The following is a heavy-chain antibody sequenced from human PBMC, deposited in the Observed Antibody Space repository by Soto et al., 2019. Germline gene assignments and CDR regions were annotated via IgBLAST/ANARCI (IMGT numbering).Heavy chain of an antibody. CDR2: IFYSGNS. CDR1: GASITSYY. V-gene: IGHV4-59*08. CDR3: ARHRGDEYDDIWGKYNWFDP. D-gene: IGHD3-16*01. J-gene: IGHJ5*02. Sequence: SDTLSLTCTVSGASITSYYWSWIRQPPGTGLEWLGYIFYSGNSNYNPSLKRRVTISVDTSRNQFSLKLSSVTAADTAVYFCARHRGDEYDDIWGKYNWFDPWGQXTLVTVSS.